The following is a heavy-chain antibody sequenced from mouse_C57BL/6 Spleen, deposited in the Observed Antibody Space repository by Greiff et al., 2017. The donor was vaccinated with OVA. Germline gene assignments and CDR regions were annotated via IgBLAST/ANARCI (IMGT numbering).Heavy chain of an antibody. CDR3: ARSQTGYYFDD. V-gene: IGHV7-3*01. CDR1: GFTFTDYY. CDR2: IRNKANGYTT. J-gene: IGHJ2*01. Sequence: EVKLVESGGGLVQPGGSLSLSCAASGFTFTDYYMSWVRQPPGKALEWLGFIRNKANGYTTEYSASVKGRFTISRDNSQSILYLQMNALRAEDSATYYCARSQTGYYFDDWGQGTTLTVSS. D-gene: IGHD4-1*01.